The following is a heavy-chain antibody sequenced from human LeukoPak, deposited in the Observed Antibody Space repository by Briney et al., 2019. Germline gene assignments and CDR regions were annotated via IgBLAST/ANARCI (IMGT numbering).Heavy chain of an antibody. CDR2: ISWNSGSI. CDR3: AKDIGSIAVAGNPFDY. J-gene: IGHJ4*02. D-gene: IGHD6-19*01. Sequence: QPGRSLRLSCAASGFTFDDYAMHWVRQAPGKGLEWVSGISWNSGSIGYADSVKGRFTISRDNAKNSLYLQMNSLRAEDTALYYCAKDIGSIAVAGNPFDYWGQGTLVTVSS. V-gene: IGHV3-9*01. CDR1: GFTFDDYA.